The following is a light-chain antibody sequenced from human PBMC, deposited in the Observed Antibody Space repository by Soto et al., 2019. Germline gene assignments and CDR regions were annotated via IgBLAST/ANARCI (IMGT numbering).Light chain of an antibody. J-gene: IGKJ2*01. Sequence: DIQMTQSPSTLSASVGDRVTITCRASQSIRNWLAWYQQKPGKAPKLLIYGASTLEGGVPSRFSGSGSGTAFTLTISSLQPDDFATYYCQHYSIYPYTFGQGTTLEIK. CDR1: QSIRNW. CDR2: GAS. CDR3: QHYSIYPYT. V-gene: IGKV1-5*03.